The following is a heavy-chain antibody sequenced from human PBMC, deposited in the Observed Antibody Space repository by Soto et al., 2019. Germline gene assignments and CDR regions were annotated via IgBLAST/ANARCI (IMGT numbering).Heavy chain of an antibody. V-gene: IGHV1-69*01. CDR1: GGSFSKYG. J-gene: IGHJ6*02. CDR2: IIPMFGIG. Sequence: QVQLVQSGAEVKMPGSSVRVSCKASGGSFSKYGISWVRQAPGQGLEWMGGIIPMFGIGNYAEKLLGRVTNTADESPSTSHTELSSRRPEDTAVDFCAGGYGEKYFYAMDAWGQGTTVTVSS. D-gene: IGHD5-18*01. CDR3: AGGYGEKYFYAMDA.